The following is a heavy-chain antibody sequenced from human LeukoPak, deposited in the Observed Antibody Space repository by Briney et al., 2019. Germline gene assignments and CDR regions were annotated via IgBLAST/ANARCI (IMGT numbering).Heavy chain of an antibody. J-gene: IGHJ3*02. V-gene: IGHV4-39*01. Sequence: SETLSLTCTVSGGSINSTNYYWAWIRQPPGKGLESIGSIYYSGTTYYNPSLKSRVTISVYTSKNQFSLKLNSVTAADTAFYYCARRMATHMGGAFDIWSQGTMVTLSS. CDR1: GGSINSTNYY. D-gene: IGHD5-24*01. CDR2: IYYSGTT. CDR3: ARRMATHMGGAFDI.